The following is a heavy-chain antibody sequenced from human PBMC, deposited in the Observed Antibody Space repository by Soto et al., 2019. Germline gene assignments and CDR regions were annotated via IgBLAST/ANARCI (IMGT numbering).Heavy chain of an antibody. CDR2: IIPVFGTP. V-gene: IGHV1-69*12. Sequence: QVQLVQCGAEVKKTGSSVKVSCKASGGSLSNYGSSWVRQAPGQGLEWMGAIIPVFGTPNFAQKFQNRVTVPADESTTTVYMKQRSLTSEYTTVYYCEKVDATKRVVTTYFHMEVWGQGTTSTVTS. CDR3: EKVDATKRVVTTYFHMEV. J-gene: IGHJ6*02. CDR1: GGSLSNYG. D-gene: IGHD4-17*01.